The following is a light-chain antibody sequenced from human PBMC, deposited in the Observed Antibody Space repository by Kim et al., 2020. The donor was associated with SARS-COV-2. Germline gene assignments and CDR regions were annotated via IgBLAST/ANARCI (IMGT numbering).Light chain of an antibody. Sequence: SYELTQPPSVSVSPGQTASITCSGDKLGDKYAWWYQQKPGQSPVLVIYQDRKRPSGIPERFSGSNSGNTATLTISGTQAMDEADYYCQAWDSSTYVFGTG. CDR1: KLGDKY. J-gene: IGLJ1*01. CDR3: QAWDSSTYV. CDR2: QDR. V-gene: IGLV3-1*01.